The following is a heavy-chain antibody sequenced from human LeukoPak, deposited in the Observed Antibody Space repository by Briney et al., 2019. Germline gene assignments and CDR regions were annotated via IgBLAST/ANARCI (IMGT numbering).Heavy chain of an antibody. CDR2: IYHSGST. D-gene: IGHD6-19*01. Sequence: SETLSLTCAVSGGSISSGGYSWSWIRQPPGKGLEWIGYIYHSGSTYYNPSLKSRVTISVDRSKNQFSLKLSSVTAADTAVYYCARDRSSGYYFDYWGQGTLVTVSS. CDR3: ARDRSSGYYFDY. V-gene: IGHV4-30-2*01. J-gene: IGHJ4*02. CDR1: GGSISSGGYS.